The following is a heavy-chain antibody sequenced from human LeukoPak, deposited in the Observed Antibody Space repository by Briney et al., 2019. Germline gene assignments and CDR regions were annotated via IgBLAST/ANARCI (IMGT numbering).Heavy chain of an antibody. CDR2: IYTSGST. D-gene: IGHD4-17*01. J-gene: IGHJ3*02. Sequence: PSETLSLTCTVSGGSISSYYWSWLRQPAGKGLGWIGRIYTSGSTYYNPSLKSRVTMSVDTSKNQFSLKLSSVTAADTAVYYCARVLRSSDLNDALDIWGQGTMVTVSS. CDR1: GGSISSYY. V-gene: IGHV4-4*07. CDR3: ARVLRSSDLNDALDI.